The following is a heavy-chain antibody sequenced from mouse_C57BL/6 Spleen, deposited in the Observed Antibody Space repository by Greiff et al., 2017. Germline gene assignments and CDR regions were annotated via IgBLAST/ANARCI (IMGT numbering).Heavy chain of an antibody. V-gene: IGHV1-69*01. CDR1: GYTFTSYW. CDR2: IDPSDSYT. D-gene: IGHD1-1*01. J-gene: IGHJ4*01. CDR3: ARLITTVVATPYAMDY. Sequence: QVQLKQPGAELVMPGASVKLSCKASGYTFTSYWMHWVKQRPGQGLEWIGEIDPSDSYTNYNQKFKGKSTLTVDKSSSTAYMQLSSLTSEDSAVYYCARLITTVVATPYAMDYWGQGTSVTVSS.